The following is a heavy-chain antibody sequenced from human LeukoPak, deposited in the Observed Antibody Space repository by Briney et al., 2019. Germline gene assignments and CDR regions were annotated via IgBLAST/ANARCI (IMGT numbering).Heavy chain of an antibody. V-gene: IGHV3-15*01. CDR1: GFTFSNAW. CDR3: ARDGFVGAADY. CDR2: IKSKTDGGTT. Sequence: GGSLRLSCAASGFTFSNAWTSWVRQAPGKGLEWVGRIKSKTDGGTTDYAAPVKGRFTISRDDSKNTLYLQMNSLRVEDTAVFYCARDGFVGAADYWGQGTLVTVSS. D-gene: IGHD6-13*01. J-gene: IGHJ4*02.